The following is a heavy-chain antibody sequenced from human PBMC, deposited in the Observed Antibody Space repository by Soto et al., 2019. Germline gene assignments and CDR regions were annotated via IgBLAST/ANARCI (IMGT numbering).Heavy chain of an antibody. CDR3: AKVRVILVARGYFDL. J-gene: IGHJ2*01. CDR2: ISSSSSYT. D-gene: IGHD3-22*01. Sequence: PGGSLRLSCAASGFTFSDYYMSWIRQAPGKGLEWVSYISSSSSYTNYADSVKGRFTISNNTVFLQMNSLRAEDTALYYCAKVRVILVARGYFDLWGRGTLVTVSS. CDR1: GFTFSDYY. V-gene: IGHV3-11*05.